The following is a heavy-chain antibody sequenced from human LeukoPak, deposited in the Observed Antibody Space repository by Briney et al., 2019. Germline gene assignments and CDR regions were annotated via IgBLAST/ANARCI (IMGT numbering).Heavy chain of an antibody. V-gene: IGHV3-11*01. D-gene: IGHD5-18*01. CDR1: GFTFSDYY. CDR3: ARDFLQLALDY. Sequence: GGSLRLSCAASGFTFSDYYMSWIRQAPGKGLEWVSYISSSGSTIYYADSVKGRFTISRDNAKNSLYLQMSSLRAEDTAVYYCARDFLQLALDYWGQGTLVTVSS. CDR2: ISSSGSTI. J-gene: IGHJ4*02.